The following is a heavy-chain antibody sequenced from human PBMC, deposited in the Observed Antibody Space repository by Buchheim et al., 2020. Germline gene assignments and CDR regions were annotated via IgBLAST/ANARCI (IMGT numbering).Heavy chain of an antibody. J-gene: IGHJ6*02. V-gene: IGHV3-23*04. D-gene: IGHD2-2*01. CDR1: GFTFSSYA. CDR3: AKRSQYFVVVPADYGMDV. Sequence: EVQLVESGGGLVQPGGSLRLSCAAPGFTFSSYAMSWVRQAPGKGLEWVSAISGSGGSTYYADSVKGRFTISRDNSKHTLYLQMNSLRAEDTAVYYCAKRSQYFVVVPADYGMDVWGQGTT. CDR2: ISGSGGST.